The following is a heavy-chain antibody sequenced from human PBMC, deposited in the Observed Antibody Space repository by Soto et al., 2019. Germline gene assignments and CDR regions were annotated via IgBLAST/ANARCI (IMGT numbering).Heavy chain of an antibody. Sequence: SETLXLTWTVSGGSISSYYWSWIRQPPGKGLEWIGYIYYSGSTNYNPSLKSRVTISVDTSKNQFSLKLSSVTAADTAVYYCARVQAVGYFDYWGQGTLVTVSS. CDR2: IYYSGST. D-gene: IGHD1-26*01. J-gene: IGHJ4*02. CDR3: ARVQAVGYFDY. CDR1: GGSISSYY. V-gene: IGHV4-59*01.